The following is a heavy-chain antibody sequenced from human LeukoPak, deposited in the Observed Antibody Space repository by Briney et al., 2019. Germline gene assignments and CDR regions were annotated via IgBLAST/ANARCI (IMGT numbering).Heavy chain of an antibody. V-gene: IGHV3-21*01. J-gene: IGHJ4*02. CDR3: ARGPYCGGDCYQYYFDY. CDR2: ISSGGRYI. Sequence: GGSLRLSCAASGFTFSSHSMSWVRQAPGKGLEWVSSISSGGRYINYADSVRGRFTISRDNAKNSLYLQMNSLRAEDTAVYYCARGPYCGGDCYQYYFDYWGQGTLAIVSS. D-gene: IGHD2-21*02. CDR1: GFTFSSHS.